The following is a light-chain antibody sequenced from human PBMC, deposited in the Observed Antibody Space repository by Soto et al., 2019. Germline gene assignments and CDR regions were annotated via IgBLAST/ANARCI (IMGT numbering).Light chain of an antibody. J-gene: IGKJ5*01. CDR1: QSVSTNY. CDR2: GAS. V-gene: IGKV3-20*01. CDR3: QQYGRSPPIR. Sequence: EIVLTQSPGTLPLSPGQRAALSCRASQSVSTNYLAWYQQKPGQAPRLLIYGASYRATGTPDRFSGSGSGTDFTLTISGLEPEDFAVYFCQQYGRSPPIRFGQGIRPEIK.